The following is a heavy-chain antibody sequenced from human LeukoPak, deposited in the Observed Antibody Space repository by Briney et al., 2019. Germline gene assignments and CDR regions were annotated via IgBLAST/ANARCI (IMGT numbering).Heavy chain of an antibody. D-gene: IGHD7-27*01. CDR1: GYTFTSYD. J-gene: IGHJ4*02. CDR2: MNPNSGNT. Sequence: ASVTVSCKASGYTFTSYDINWVRQATGQGLEWMGWMNPNSGNTGYAQKFQGRVTMNRNTSISTAYMELSSLRSEDTAVYYCARGINWGASRHMDVWGQGTLVTVSS. CDR3: ARGINWGASRHMDV. V-gene: IGHV1-8*01.